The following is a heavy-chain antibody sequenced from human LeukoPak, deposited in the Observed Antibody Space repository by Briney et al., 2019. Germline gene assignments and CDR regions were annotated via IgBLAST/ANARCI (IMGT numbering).Heavy chain of an antibody. J-gene: IGHJ4*02. CDR1: GFTFSSYG. D-gene: IGHD4-23*01. CDR3: VRMGGDNGSKTLES. V-gene: IGHV3-33*01. CDR2: IYYDGSNK. Sequence: PGGSLRLSCAASGFTFSSYGMHWVRQAPGKGLDWVAMIYYDGSNKYYADSVRGRFTISRDNSRNTVYLQMNSLRVEDTAVYFCVRMGGDNGSKTLESWGQGTLVIVSS.